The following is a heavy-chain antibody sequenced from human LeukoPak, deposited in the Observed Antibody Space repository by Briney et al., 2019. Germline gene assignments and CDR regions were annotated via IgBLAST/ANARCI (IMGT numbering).Heavy chain of an antibody. CDR1: GGTFSSYA. J-gene: IGHJ6*03. V-gene: IGHV1-69*05. D-gene: IGHD2-2*01. CDR2: IIPIFGTA. CDR3: ATAIVVVLAALVRSYYMVV. Sequence: SVKVSCKASGGTFSSYAISWVRQAPGQGLEWMGRIIPIFGTANYAQKFQGRVTITTDESTSTAYMELSSLRSEDTAVYYCATAIVVVLAALVRSYYMVVWGKGTTFTVSS.